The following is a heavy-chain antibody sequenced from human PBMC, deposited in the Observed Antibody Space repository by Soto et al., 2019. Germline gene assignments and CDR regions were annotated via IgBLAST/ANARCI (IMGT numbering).Heavy chain of an antibody. CDR3: ARGRYCLTGRCFPNWFDS. J-gene: IGHJ5*01. Sequence: SETLSLTCSVSGDSISNLDYFWAWIRQPPGQALEYIGYIYKSATTYYNPSFESRVAISVDTSKSQFSLHVTSVTAADTAVYFCARGRYCLTGRCFPNWFDSWGQGALVTVSS. D-gene: IGHD7-27*01. V-gene: IGHV4-30-4*01. CDR2: IYKSATT. CDR1: GDSISNLDYF.